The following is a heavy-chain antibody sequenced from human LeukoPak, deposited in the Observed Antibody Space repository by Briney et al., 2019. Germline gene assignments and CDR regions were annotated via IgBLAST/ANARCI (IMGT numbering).Heavy chain of an antibody. CDR3: ARARNYYDNSGLFDY. J-gene: IGHJ4*02. D-gene: IGHD3-22*01. V-gene: IGHV3-21*01. Sequence: GGSLRLSCAASGFTFSSYSMNWVRQAPGKGLEWVSSISSSSNYIYYADSLKGRFTISRDNAKNSLYLQMNSLRADDTAVYYCARARNYYDNSGLFDYWGQGTLVTVSS. CDR1: GFTFSSYS. CDR2: ISSSSNYI.